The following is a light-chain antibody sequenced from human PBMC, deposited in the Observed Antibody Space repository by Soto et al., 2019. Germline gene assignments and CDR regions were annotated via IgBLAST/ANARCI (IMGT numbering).Light chain of an antibody. V-gene: IGKV1-39*01. CDR2: DAT. CDR1: RSVGSR. CDR3: QHSFGTPPYT. J-gene: IGKJ2*01. Sequence: DIPVTQSPSSLTASIGERVTITCQASRSVGSRLNWYQQKPGKAPALLIYDATDLQTGVPSRFRGRGSGTDFTLTITSLQPEDGATYYCQHSFGTPPYTFGQGTRL.